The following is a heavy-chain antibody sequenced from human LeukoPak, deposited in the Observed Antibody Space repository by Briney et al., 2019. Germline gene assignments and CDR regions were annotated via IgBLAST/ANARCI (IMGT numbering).Heavy chain of an antibody. Sequence: GGSLRLSCAASGFTFSRYSMNWVRQAPGKGLEWVSYISSSSSTIYYADSVKGRFTISRDNANNSLYLQMNSLRAEDTAVYYCARDRAYKSFDYWGQGTLVTVSS. CDR2: ISSSSSTI. J-gene: IGHJ4*02. CDR3: ARDRAYKSFDY. V-gene: IGHV3-48*01. D-gene: IGHD3-16*01. CDR1: GFTFSRYS.